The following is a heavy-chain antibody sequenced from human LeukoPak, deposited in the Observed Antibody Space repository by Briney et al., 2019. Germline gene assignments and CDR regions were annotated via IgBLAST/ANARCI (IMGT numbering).Heavy chain of an antibody. CDR3: ARQGPGGSFDI. CDR2: LDPSDSYT. CDR1: GYTFTSYY. V-gene: IGHV5-10-1*01. J-gene: IGHJ3*02. Sequence: ASVKVSCKASGYTFTSYYMHWVRQMPGKGLEWMGRLDPSDSYTNYSPSFQGHVTISADKTISTVYLQWSSLKASDTAIYYCARQGPGGSFDIWGQGTMVTVSS. D-gene: IGHD1-14*01.